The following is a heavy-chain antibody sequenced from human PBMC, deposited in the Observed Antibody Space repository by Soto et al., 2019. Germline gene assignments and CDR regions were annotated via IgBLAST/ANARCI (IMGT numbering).Heavy chain of an antibody. Sequence: QVQLQQWGAGLLKPSETLSLTCAVYGGSFSGYYWSWIRQPPGKGLEWIGEINHSGSTNYNPSLKGRVTISVDTSKNQFSLKLSSVTAADTAVYYCARGRGSGRNNWCDPWGQGTLVTVSS. V-gene: IGHV4-34*01. CDR2: INHSGST. D-gene: IGHD3-10*01. CDR3: ARGRGSGRNNWCDP. CDR1: GGSFSGYY. J-gene: IGHJ5*02.